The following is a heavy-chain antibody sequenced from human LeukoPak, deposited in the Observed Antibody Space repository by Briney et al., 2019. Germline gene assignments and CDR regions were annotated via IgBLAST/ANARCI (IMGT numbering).Heavy chain of an antibody. J-gene: IGHJ4*02. Sequence: GGSLRLSCAASGFTFSSYAMHWVRQAPGKGLEWVAVISYDGSNKYYADSVEGRFTISRDNSKNTLYLQMNSLRAEDTAVYYCARAYRASDPPVAGDYWGQGTLVTVSS. D-gene: IGHD6-19*01. V-gene: IGHV3-30-3*01. CDR1: GFTFSSYA. CDR3: ARAYRASDPPVAGDY. CDR2: ISYDGSNK.